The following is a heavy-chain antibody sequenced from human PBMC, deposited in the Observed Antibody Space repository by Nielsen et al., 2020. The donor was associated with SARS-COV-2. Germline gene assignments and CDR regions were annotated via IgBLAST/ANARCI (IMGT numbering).Heavy chain of an antibody. CDR2: ISYDGSNK. V-gene: IGHV3-30-3*02. D-gene: IGHD3-22*01. Sequence: WIRQPPGKGLEWVAVISYDGSNKYYADSVKGRFTISRDNSKNTLCLQMNSLRAEDTAVYYCAKDRYYYDSSGYYYSPYYYYGMDVWGQGTTVTVSS. J-gene: IGHJ6*02. CDR3: AKDRYYYDSSGYYYSPYYYYGMDV.